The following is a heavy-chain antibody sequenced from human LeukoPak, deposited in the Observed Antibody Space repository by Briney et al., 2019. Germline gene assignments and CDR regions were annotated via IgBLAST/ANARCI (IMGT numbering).Heavy chain of an antibody. J-gene: IGHJ4*02. CDR3: ARLYDSSGYRTLYFDY. CDR1: GGSISSGGYS. CDR2: IYHSGST. D-gene: IGHD3-22*01. V-gene: IGHV4-30-2*01. Sequence: TLSLTCAVSGGSISSGGYSWSWIRQPPGKGLEWIGYIYHSGSTYYNPSLKSRVTIAVDRSKNQFSLKLSSVTAADTAVYDCARLYDSSGYRTLYFDYWGQGTLVTVSS.